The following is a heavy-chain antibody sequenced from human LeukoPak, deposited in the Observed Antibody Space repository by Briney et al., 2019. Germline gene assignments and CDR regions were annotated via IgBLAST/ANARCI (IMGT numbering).Heavy chain of an antibody. CDR3: AREEWESKMGHFDC. Sequence: GGSLRLSCAASGFTVGSYYMSWLRQAPGKGPEWVSSFGPTGKTYYADSGKGRFTISRDISKNTLYLQMNSLRAEDTAVFYCAREEWESKMGHFDCWGRGTLVTVSS. CDR1: GFTVGSYY. D-gene: IGHD1-26*01. J-gene: IGHJ4*02. CDR2: FGPTGKT. V-gene: IGHV3-23*01.